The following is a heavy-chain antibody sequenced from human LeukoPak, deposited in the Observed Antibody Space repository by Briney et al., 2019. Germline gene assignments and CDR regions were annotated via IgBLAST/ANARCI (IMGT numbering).Heavy chain of an antibody. CDR1: GGSISSYY. D-gene: IGHD4-17*01. CDR3: ARGPNIIDDYGDYGGYFGY. CDR2: IYYSGST. V-gene: IGHV4-59*01. Sequence: PSETLSLTCTVSGGSISSYYWSWIRQPPGKGLEWIGYIYYSGSTNYNPSLKSRVTISVDTSKNQFSLKLSSVTAADTAVYYCARGPNIIDDYGDYGGYFGYWGQGTLVTVSS. J-gene: IGHJ4*02.